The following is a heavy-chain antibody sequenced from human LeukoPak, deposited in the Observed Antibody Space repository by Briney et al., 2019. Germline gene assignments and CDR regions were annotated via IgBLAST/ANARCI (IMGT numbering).Heavy chain of an antibody. D-gene: IGHD3-22*01. CDR1: GFTFSTYW. CDR3: ARAPSEIGGYYPEYFRH. Sequence: GGSLRLSCAASGFTFSTYWMHWVRQAPGKGRVWVSRIKSDGSTNYADSVKGRFTISRDNAKNTVSLQMNSLRPEDTGVYYCARAPSEIGGYYPEYFRHWGQGTLVTVSS. V-gene: IGHV3-74*01. J-gene: IGHJ1*01. CDR2: IKSDGST.